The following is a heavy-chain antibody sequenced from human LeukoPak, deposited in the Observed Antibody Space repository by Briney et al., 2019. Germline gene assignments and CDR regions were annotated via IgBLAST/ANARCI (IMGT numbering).Heavy chain of an antibody. CDR3: AREGAGRLWFGEPPSWMDV. CDR2: ISSSSSYI. J-gene: IGHJ6*04. D-gene: IGHD3-10*01. V-gene: IGHV3-21*01. CDR1: GFTFSSYG. Sequence: GGSLRLSCAASGFTFSSYGMHWVRQAPGKGLEWVSSISSSSSYIYYADSVKGRFTISRDNAKNSLYLQMNSLRAEDTAVYYCAREGAGRLWFGEPPSWMDVWGKGTTVTVSS.